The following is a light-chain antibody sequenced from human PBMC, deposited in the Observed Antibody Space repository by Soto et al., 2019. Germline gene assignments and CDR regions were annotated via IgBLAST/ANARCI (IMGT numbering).Light chain of an antibody. CDR3: QVWESSSDQVV. CDR2: DDT. J-gene: IGLJ2*01. V-gene: IGLV3-21*02. Sequence: SYELTQPHSVSVATGQTATITCGGNNIGSKSVHWYQQKAGQAPVLVVHDDTDRPSGIPERFSGSNSGNTATLTISRVEAGDEADYYCQVWESSSDQVVFAGGTQLTVL. CDR1: NIGSKS.